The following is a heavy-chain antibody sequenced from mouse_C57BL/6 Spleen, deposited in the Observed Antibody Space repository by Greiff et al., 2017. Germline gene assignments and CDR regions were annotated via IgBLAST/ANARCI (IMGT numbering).Heavy chain of an antibody. D-gene: IGHD2-2*01. V-gene: IGHV1-53*01. J-gene: IGHJ2*01. CDR1: GYTFTSYW. Sequence: QVQLKQPGTELVKPGASVKLSCKASGYTFTSYWMHWVKQRPGQGLEWIGNINPSNGGTNYNEKFKSKDTLTVDKSSSTAYMQLSSLTSEDSAVYYCARRTMVTTNIDYWGQGTTLTVSS. CDR2: INPSNGGT. CDR3: ARRTMVTTNIDY.